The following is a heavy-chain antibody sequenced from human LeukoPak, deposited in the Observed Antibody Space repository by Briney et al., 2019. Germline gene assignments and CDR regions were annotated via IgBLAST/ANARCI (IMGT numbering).Heavy chain of an antibody. V-gene: IGHV1-2*02. J-gene: IGHJ6*03. Sequence: ASVKVSCKASGYTFTGYYMHWVRQAPGQGLEWMGWINPNSGGTNYAQKFQGRVTMTRDTSISTAYMELSRLRSDDTAVYYCARDTTGTTYYIDVWGKGTTVTVSS. D-gene: IGHD1/OR15-1a*01. CDR1: GYTFTGYY. CDR3: ARDTTGTTYYIDV. CDR2: INPNSGGT.